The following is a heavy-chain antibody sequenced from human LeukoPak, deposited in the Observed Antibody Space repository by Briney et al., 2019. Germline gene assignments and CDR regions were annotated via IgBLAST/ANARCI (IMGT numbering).Heavy chain of an antibody. V-gene: IGHV3-53*01. CDR3: ARGGGAFCGGDCYRNFDY. Sequence: PGGSLRLSCAVSGFTVISNYMSWVRQAPGKGLEWVSVIYSGGSTYYAGSVKGRFTISRDTSKNTLYLQMNSPRVEDTAVYYCARGGGAFCGGDCYRNFDYWGQGTLVTVSS. D-gene: IGHD2-21*02. J-gene: IGHJ4*02. CDR1: GFTVISNY. CDR2: IYSGGST.